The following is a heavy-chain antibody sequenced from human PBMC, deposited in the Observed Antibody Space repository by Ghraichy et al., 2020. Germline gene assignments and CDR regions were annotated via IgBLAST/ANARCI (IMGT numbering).Heavy chain of an antibody. D-gene: IGHD5-18*01. J-gene: IGHJ4*02. V-gene: IGHV1-3*01. CDR2: INAGNGNT. Sequence: ASVKVSCKASGYTFTSYAMHWVRQAPGQRLEWMGWINAGNGNTKYSQKFQGRVTITRDTSASTAYMELSSLRSEDTAVYYCARESDSYGPFDYWGQGTLVTVSS. CDR1: GYTFTSYA. CDR3: ARESDSYGPFDY.